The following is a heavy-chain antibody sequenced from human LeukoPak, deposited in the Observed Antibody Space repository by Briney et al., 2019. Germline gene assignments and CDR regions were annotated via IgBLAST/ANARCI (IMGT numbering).Heavy chain of an antibody. Sequence: GGSLRLSCAVSGFTFSHYWMSWVRQAPGKGLEWGANIKEDGSEKYFVNSVKGRFTISRDNAKNSLYLQMNSLRAEDTAVYYCARDLSYYDSSGYYRSGYFDSWGQGTLVTVSS. D-gene: IGHD3-22*01. J-gene: IGHJ4*02. CDR3: ARDLSYYDSSGYYRSGYFDS. CDR2: IKEDGSEK. V-gene: IGHV3-7*01. CDR1: GFTFSHYW.